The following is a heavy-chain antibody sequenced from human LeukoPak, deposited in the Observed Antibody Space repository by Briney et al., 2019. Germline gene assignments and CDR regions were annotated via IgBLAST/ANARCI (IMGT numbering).Heavy chain of an antibody. CDR2: IKQDGSEK. Sequence: GGSLRLSCAASGFTLTNYWMSWVRQAPGKGLEWVANIKQDGSEKYYVDSVKGRFTISRDNAKNSLYLQMNSLRAEDTAVYYCARVWEQYYFDYWGQGTLVTVSS. J-gene: IGHJ4*02. CDR1: GFTLTNYW. V-gene: IGHV3-7*01. D-gene: IGHD1-26*01. CDR3: ARVWEQYYFDY.